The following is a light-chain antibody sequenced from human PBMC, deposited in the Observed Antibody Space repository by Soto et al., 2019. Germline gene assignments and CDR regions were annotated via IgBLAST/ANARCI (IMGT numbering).Light chain of an antibody. CDR3: QSYDTSLSGWVV. V-gene: IGLV1-40*01. CDR1: SSNIGAGYD. Sequence: QSVLTQSASVSGAPGQRVTISCTGGSSNIGAGYDVHWYRQLPGTAPELLIYDNSNRPSGVPARFSGSKSGTSASLAITGLQADDEADYYCQSYDTSLSGWVVFGGGTKLTVL. J-gene: IGLJ2*01. CDR2: DNS.